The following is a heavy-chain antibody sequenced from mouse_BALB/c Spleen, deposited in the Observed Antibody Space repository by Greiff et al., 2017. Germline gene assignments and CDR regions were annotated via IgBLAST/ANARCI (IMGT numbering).Heavy chain of an antibody. CDR1: GFTFSDYY. CDR2: ISDGGSYT. Sequence: EVHLVESGGSLVKPGGSLKLSCAASGFTFSDYYMYWVRQTPEKRLEWVATISDGGSYTYYPDSVKGRFTISRDNAKNNLYLQMSSLKSEDTAMYYCARDDGTGMDYWGQGTSVTVSS. CDR3: ARDDGTGMDY. D-gene: IGHD2-3*01. J-gene: IGHJ4*01. V-gene: IGHV5-4*02.